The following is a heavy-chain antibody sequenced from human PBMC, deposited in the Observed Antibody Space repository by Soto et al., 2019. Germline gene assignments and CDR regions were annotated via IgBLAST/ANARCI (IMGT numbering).Heavy chain of an antibody. Sequence: SETLSLTCTVSGGSISSYYWSWIRQPPGKGLECIGYMYYSGSTNYNPSLKSRVTISVDTSKNQFSLKLSSVTAAHTAVYYCARGYYYYMDVWGKGTTVTVSS. J-gene: IGHJ6*03. CDR1: GGSISSYY. CDR3: ARGYYYYMDV. V-gene: IGHV4-59*01. CDR2: MYYSGST.